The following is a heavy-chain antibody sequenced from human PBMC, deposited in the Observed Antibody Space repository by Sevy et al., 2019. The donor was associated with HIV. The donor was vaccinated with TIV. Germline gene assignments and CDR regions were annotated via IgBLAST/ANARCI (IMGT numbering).Heavy chain of an antibody. J-gene: IGHJ6*02. D-gene: IGHD5-18*01. Sequence: ASVKVSCKASGYTLMYYYMHWVRQAPGQGLEWMGVINPSGGSTTSAQKFQGRVTMTSDTSTSTVYMELSSLRSEDTAVYYCVRDQGYGYGMDVWGQGSTVTVSS. CDR1: GYTLMYYY. CDR3: VRDQGYGYGMDV. CDR2: INPSGGST. V-gene: IGHV1-46*03.